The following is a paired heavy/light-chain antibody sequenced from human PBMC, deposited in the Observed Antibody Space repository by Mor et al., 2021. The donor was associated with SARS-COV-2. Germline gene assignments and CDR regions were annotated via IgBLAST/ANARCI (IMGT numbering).Heavy chain of an antibody. Sequence: EVQLLESGGGLVQPGGSLRLSCAASGFTFSSYAMGWVRQAPGKGLEWVSTLSASGGSTYYADSVKGQFTISRDNSKNTLYLQMNSLRAEDTAVYYCAKYSAAPGNRWVDYWGQGTLVTVSS. CDR3: AKYSAAPGNRWVDY. CDR1: GFTFSSYA. J-gene: IGHJ4*02. V-gene: IGHV3-23*01. CDR2: LSASGGST. D-gene: IGHD6-13*01.
Light chain of an antibody. CDR1: QGISNY. CDR3: QKYNSAPYT. J-gene: IGKJ2*01. Sequence: DIQMTQSPSSLSASVGDRVTITCRASQGISNYLAWYQQKPGKVPKLLIYAASTLQSGVPSRFSGSGSGTDFTLTISSLQPEDVASYYCQKYNSAPYTFGQGTKLEIK. V-gene: IGKV1-27*01. CDR2: AAS.